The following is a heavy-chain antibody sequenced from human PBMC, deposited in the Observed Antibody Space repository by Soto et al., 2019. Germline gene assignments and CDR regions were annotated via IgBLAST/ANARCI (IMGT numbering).Heavy chain of an antibody. CDR3: ASNGRQESYYYYYGMDV. V-gene: IGHV6-1*01. CDR2: TYYRSKWYN. Sequence: QVQLQQSGPGLVKPSQTLSLTCAISGDSVSSNSAAWNWIRQSPSRGLEWLGRTYYRSKWYNDYAVSVKSRITITPDTSKNQFSLQLNSVTPEDTAVYYCASNGRQESYYYYYGMDVWGQGTTVTVSS. CDR1: GDSVSSNSAA. J-gene: IGHJ6*02. D-gene: IGHD2-8*01.